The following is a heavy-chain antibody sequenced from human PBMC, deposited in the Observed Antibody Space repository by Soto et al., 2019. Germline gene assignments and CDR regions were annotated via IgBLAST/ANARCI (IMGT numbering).Heavy chain of an antibody. CDR3: VRDPRAN. V-gene: IGHV3-21*02. J-gene: IGHJ4*02. Sequence: EVQLVESGGGLVKPGGSLRLSCAASGFTFNTHTMNWVRQAPGKGLEWVASISSSSSYIYYAASVQGRFTISRDNAKNSLYLQMSGLGAEDTAVYYCVRDPRANWGQGTLVTVSS. CDR1: GFTFNTHT. CDR2: ISSSSSYI.